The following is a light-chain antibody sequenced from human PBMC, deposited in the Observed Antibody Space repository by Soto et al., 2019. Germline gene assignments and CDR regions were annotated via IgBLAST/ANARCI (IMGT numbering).Light chain of an antibody. V-gene: IGKV1-16*02. CDR1: QDISNF. J-gene: IGKJ4*01. CDR2: AAT. CDR3: QQYHSYPVT. Sequence: DIQMTQSPSSLSASVGDTVTITCRASQDISNFLDWFQQKPGKAPKPLISAATSLQSGVPSKFSGSGSGTDFTLNISSLQPEDFATYYCQQYHSYPVTFGGGTQVEIK.